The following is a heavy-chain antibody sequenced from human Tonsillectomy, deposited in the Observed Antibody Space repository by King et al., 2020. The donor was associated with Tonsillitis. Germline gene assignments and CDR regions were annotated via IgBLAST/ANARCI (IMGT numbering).Heavy chain of an antibody. D-gene: IGHD3-3*01. CDR1: GFTFGDHA. Sequence: VQLVESGGGLVQPGRFLRLSCTASGFTFGDHAMSWFRQAPGRGLEWVGFIRSKAYGGTTEYAASVKGRFTISRDDSKSIAYLQMNSLKSEDTAEYYCSRDHDFWSGLGLLFDSWGQGTLVTVSS. J-gene: IGHJ4*02. CDR3: SRDHDFWSGLGLLFDS. CDR2: IRSKAYGGTT. V-gene: IGHV3-49*03.